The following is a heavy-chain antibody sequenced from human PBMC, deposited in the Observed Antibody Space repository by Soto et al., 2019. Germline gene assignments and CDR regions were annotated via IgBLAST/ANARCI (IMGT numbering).Heavy chain of an antibody. CDR1: GGSISSYY. CDR3: ARVRYGYREYYYYGMDV. V-gene: IGHV4-59*01. J-gene: IGHJ6*02. D-gene: IGHD5-12*01. CDR2: IYYSGST. Sequence: SETLSLTCTVSGGSISSYYWSWIRQPPGKGLEWIGYIYYSGSTNYNPSLKSRVTISVDTSKNQFSLKLSSVTAADTAVYYCARVRYGYREYYYYGMDVWGQGTTVTVSS.